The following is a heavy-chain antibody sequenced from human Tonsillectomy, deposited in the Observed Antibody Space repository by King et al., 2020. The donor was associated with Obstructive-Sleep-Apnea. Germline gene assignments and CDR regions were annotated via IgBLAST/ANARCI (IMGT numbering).Heavy chain of an antibody. J-gene: IGHJ4*02. CDR1: GDSISTSSYY. CDR3: SREPPPSMVRGDRNDY. D-gene: IGHD3-10*01. V-gene: IGHV4-39*07. Sequence: QLQESGPGLVKPSETLSLTCNVSGDSISTSSYYWGWIRQPPGKGLQWIGTIYYNGSPHYIPSLKSRVTISVDTSKNQFSLKLSSVTAADTAVYYWSREPPPSMVRGDRNDYWGQGTLVIVSS. CDR2: IYYNGSP.